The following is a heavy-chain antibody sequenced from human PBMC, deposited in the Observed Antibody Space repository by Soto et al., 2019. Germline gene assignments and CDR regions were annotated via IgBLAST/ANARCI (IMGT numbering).Heavy chain of an antibody. CDR3: ARGGYCNSTSCYTGIVDWFDS. J-gene: IGHJ5*01. CDR1: GFTFSSYS. D-gene: IGHD2-2*02. Sequence: GGSLRLSCAASGFTFSSYSMNWVRQAPGKGLEWVSSISSSSSYIYYADSVKCRFTISRDNAKNSLYLQMNSLRAEDTAVYYCARGGYCNSTSCYTGIVDWFDSWGQGTLVTVSS. V-gene: IGHV3-21*01. CDR2: ISSSSSYI.